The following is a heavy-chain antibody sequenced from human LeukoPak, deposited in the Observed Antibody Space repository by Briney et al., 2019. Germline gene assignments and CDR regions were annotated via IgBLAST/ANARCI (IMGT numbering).Heavy chain of an antibody. J-gene: IGHJ6*03. CDR2: IYTSGST. D-gene: IGHD6-13*01. CDR1: GGSISSYY. V-gene: IGHV4-4*07. CDR3: ARESIAAAANYYYYYYMDV. Sequence: SETLSLTCTVSGGSISSYYWSWIRQPAGKGLEWIGRIYTSGSTNYNPSLKSRVTMSVGTSKNQFSLKLSSVTAADTAVYYCARESIAAAANYYYYYYMDVWGKGTTVTVSS.